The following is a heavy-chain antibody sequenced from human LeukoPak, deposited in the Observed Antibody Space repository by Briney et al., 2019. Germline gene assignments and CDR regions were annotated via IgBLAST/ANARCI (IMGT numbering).Heavy chain of an antibody. CDR2: IYYSGST. CDR3: AKDQRQMAPRQLWSGDY. V-gene: IGHV4-39*02. Sequence: SETLSLTCTVSVGSISSTTYFWGWIRQPPGKGLEWIGSIYYSGSTYYNPSLKSRVTISVDTSKNQFSLKLTSVTAADTAVYYCAKDQRQMAPRQLWSGDYWGQGTLVTVSS. CDR1: VGSISSTTYF. D-gene: IGHD5-18*01. J-gene: IGHJ4*02.